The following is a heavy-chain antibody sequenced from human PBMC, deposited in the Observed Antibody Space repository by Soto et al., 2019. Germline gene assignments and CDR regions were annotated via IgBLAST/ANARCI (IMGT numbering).Heavy chain of an antibody. Sequence: SGPTLVNPTQTLTLTCTFSGFSLSTSGVGVGWIRRPPGKALEWLALIYRNDDKRYRPSLKSRLSITKDTSKNQVVLTMTNMEPVDTATYYSAHTVASIFGVVNRMDVWGQGTTVTAS. CDR1: GFSLSTSGVG. V-gene: IGHV2-5*01. CDR2: IYRNDDK. J-gene: IGHJ6*02. D-gene: IGHD3-3*01. CDR3: AHTVASIFGVVNRMDV.